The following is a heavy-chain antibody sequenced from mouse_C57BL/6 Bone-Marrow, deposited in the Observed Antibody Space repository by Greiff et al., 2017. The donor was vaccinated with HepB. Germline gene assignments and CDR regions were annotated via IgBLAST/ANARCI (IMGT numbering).Heavy chain of an antibody. D-gene: IGHD3-1*01. V-gene: IGHV1-81*01. Sequence: VQLQQSGAELARPGASVKLSCKASGYTFTSYGISWVKQRTGQGLEWIGEIYPSSGNTYYNEKFKVKATLAADKSSSTAYMEIRSLASEDSAVCFCPRSSEAPAWFAYWGQGTLVTVSA. CDR1: GYTFTSYG. J-gene: IGHJ3*01. CDR3: PRSSEAPAWFAY. CDR2: IYPSSGNT.